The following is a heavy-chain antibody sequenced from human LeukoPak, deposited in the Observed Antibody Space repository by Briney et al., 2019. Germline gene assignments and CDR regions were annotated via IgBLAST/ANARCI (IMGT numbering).Heavy chain of an antibody. CDR1: GFTFSSYA. Sequence: GGSLRLSCAASGFTFSSYAMSWVRQAPGKGLEWVSAISGSGGSTYYADSVKGRFTISRDNSKNTLYLQMNSLRAEDTAVYYCAKDRRYYYDSSGSYYFDYWGQGTLVTVSS. CDR2: ISGSGGST. D-gene: IGHD3-22*01. CDR3: AKDRRYYYDSSGSYYFDY. V-gene: IGHV3-23*01. J-gene: IGHJ4*02.